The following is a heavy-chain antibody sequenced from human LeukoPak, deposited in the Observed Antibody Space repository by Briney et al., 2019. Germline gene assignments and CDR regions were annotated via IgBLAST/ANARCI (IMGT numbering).Heavy chain of an antibody. CDR1: GFTFSGSA. D-gene: IGHD5-12*01. V-gene: IGHV3-73*01. J-gene: IGHJ3*02. CDR3: TSLIPVDIVATNGADAFDI. CDR2: IRSKANSYAT. Sequence: GGSLRLSCAASGFTFSGSAMHWVRQASGKGLEWVGRIRSKANSYATAYAASVKGRFTISRDDSKNTVYLQMNSLKTEDTAVYYCTSLIPVDIVATNGADAFDIWGQGTMVTVSS.